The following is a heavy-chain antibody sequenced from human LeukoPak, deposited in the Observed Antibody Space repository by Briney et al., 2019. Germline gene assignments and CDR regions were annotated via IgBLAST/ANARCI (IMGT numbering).Heavy chain of an antibody. Sequence: ASVKVSCKASDYTFTNYGVSWVRQAPGQGLEWMGWISAYNGKTYYAQKFQGRVTITADESTSTAYMELSSLRSEDTAVYYCARLHDYGGPLFDYWGQGTLVTVSS. CDR2: ISAYNGKT. J-gene: IGHJ4*02. CDR1: DYTFTNYG. CDR3: ARLHDYGGPLFDY. D-gene: IGHD4-23*01. V-gene: IGHV1-18*01.